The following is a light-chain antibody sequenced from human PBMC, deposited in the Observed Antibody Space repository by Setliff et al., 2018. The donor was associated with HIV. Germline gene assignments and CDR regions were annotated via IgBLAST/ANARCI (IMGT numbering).Light chain of an antibody. CDR1: GSDVGNYNL. V-gene: IGLV2-23*02. CDR3: CSFARGGTLYA. Sequence: QSVLAQPASVSGSPGQSITISCTGTGSDVGNYNLVSWYQQHPGKAPKLVIYEVTKRPSGVSSRFSGSKSGNTASLTISGLQTEDEADYYCCSFARGGTLYAFGTGTKVTVL. J-gene: IGLJ1*01. CDR2: EVT.